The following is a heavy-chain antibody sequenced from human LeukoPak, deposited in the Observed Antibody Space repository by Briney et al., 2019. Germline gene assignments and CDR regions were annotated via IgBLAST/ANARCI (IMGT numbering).Heavy chain of an antibody. J-gene: IGHJ4*02. CDR2: IYYSGST. V-gene: IGHV4-59*12. Sequence: SETLSLTCTVSGGSISSYYWSWIRQPPGKGLEWIGYIYYSGSTSYNPSLKSRVTISVDTSKNQFSLKLSSVTAADTAVYYCARDLNIAAAVYFDYWGQGTLVTVSS. D-gene: IGHD6-13*01. CDR3: ARDLNIAAAVYFDY. CDR1: GGSISSYY.